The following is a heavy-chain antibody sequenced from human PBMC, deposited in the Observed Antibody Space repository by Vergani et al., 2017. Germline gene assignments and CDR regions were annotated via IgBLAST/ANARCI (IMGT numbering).Heavy chain of an antibody. Sequence: QVQLVESGGGVVQRGGSLRLSCATSGFTLSNYDMQWIRQGPGKGLEFVAFIQFAGSNQYYADSVKGRFTLSRDFSKTTLYLQMNSLRTDDTATYYCAKHFRGWGIDYWGQGTQVIVSS. CDR2: IQFAGSNQ. J-gene: IGHJ4*02. CDR3: AKHFRGWGIDY. V-gene: IGHV3-30*02. D-gene: IGHD3-16*01. CDR1: GFTLSNYD.